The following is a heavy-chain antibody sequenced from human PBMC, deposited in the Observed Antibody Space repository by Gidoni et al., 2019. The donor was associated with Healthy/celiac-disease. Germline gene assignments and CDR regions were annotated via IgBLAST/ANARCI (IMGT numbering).Heavy chain of an antibody. D-gene: IGHD1-26*01. CDR3: ARDRGGGSYGGDY. CDR1: GFTCSSYW. J-gene: IGHJ4*02. CDR2: INQDGSEK. Sequence: EVQLVESGGGLVQPGGSLRLSCAASGFTCSSYWMSWVRQAPGKGLEWVANINQDGSEKYYVDSVKGRFTISRDNAKNSLFLQMNSLRAEDTAVYYCARDRGGGSYGGDYWGQGTLVTVSS. V-gene: IGHV3-7*01.